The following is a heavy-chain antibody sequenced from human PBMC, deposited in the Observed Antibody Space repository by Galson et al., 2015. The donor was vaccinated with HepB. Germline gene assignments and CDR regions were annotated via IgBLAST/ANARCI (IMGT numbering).Heavy chain of an antibody. J-gene: IGHJ4*02. CDR3: ARLGTTLAY. CDR2: IYYSGST. D-gene: IGHD3-16*01. CDR1: GGSISSSSYY. Sequence: SETLSLTCTVSGGSISSSSYYWGWIRQPPGKGLEWIGSIYYSGSTYYNPSLKSRVTISVDTSKNQFSLKLSSVTAADTAVYYCARLGTTLAYWGQGTLVTVSS. V-gene: IGHV4-39*01.